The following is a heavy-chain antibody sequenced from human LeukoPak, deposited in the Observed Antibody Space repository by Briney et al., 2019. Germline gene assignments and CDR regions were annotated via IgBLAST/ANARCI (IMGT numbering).Heavy chain of an antibody. Sequence: ASVKVSCKASGGTFSSYAISWVRQAPGQGLEWMGGIIPIFGTANYAQKFQGRVTITADESTSTAYMELSSLRSEDTAVYYCARGASPSRAYYGSGSYYNYYYMDVWGKGTTVTVSS. CDR3: ARGASPSRAYYGSGSYYNYYYMDV. CDR2: IIPIFGTA. D-gene: IGHD3-10*01. J-gene: IGHJ6*03. V-gene: IGHV1-69*13. CDR1: GGTFSSYA.